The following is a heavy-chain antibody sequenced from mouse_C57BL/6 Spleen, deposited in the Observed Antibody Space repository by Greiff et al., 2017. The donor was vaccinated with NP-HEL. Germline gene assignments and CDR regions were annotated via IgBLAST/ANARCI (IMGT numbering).Heavy chain of an antibody. CDR2: INPGSGGT. CDR3: ARRGVSSFDY. V-gene: IGHV1-54*01. Sequence: QVQLQQSGAELVRPGTSVKVSCKASGYAFTNYLIEWVKQRPGQGLEWIGVINPGSGGTNYNEKFKGKATLTADKSSSTAYMQLSSLTSEDSAVYFCARRGVSSFDYWGQGTTLTVSS. J-gene: IGHJ2*01. CDR1: GYAFTNYL.